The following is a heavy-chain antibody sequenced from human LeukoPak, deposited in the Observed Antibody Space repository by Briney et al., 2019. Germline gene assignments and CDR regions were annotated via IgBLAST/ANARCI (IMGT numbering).Heavy chain of an antibody. D-gene: IGHD6-6*01. Sequence: SETLSLTCTVSGGSISSSSYYWGWIRQPPGKGLEWVGNIYYSGTIYYNPSLKSRVTISVDTSKNQFSLKLSSVTAADTAVYYCAVYSTSSGWFDPWGQGTLVTVSS. CDR3: AVYSTSSGWFDP. CDR2: IYYSGTI. V-gene: IGHV4-39*01. CDR1: GGSISSSSYY. J-gene: IGHJ5*02.